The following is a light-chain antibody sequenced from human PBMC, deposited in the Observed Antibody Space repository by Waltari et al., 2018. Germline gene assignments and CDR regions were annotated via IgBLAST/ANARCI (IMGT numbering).Light chain of an antibody. CDR3: AAWDDSLSGHVV. CDR1: VSNIGRNY. Sequence: QSVLTQPPSASGTPGQRVTISCSGSVSNIGRNYVYWYYQPLPGTAPKLLTSRNDQRPSAVPDRFSGSKSGTSASLAISGLRSEDEGDYYCAAWDDSLSGHVVFGGGTKLTVL. V-gene: IGLV1-47*01. CDR2: RND. J-gene: IGLJ2*01.